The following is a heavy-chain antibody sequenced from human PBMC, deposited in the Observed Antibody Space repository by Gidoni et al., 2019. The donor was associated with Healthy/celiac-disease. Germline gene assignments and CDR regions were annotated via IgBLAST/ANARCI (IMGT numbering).Heavy chain of an antibody. Sequence: QVQLQESGPALVKPSETLYLTCTVSGYSISSGYYWGWIRQPPAKGLEWIGSIYHSGCTYYNPSLKSRVTISVDTSKNQFSLKLSSVTTADTAVYYCARRITIFGVVARWFDPWGQGTLVTVSS. CDR1: GYSISSGYY. D-gene: IGHD3-3*01. CDR2: IYHSGCT. CDR3: ARRITIFGVVARWFDP. V-gene: IGHV4-38-2*02. J-gene: IGHJ5*02.